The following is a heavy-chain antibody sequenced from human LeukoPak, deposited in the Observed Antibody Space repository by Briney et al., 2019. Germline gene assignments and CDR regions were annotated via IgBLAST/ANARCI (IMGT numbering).Heavy chain of an antibody. D-gene: IGHD5-12*01. CDR2: ISWNSGSI. V-gene: IGHV3-9*01. CDR1: GFTFDDYA. J-gene: IGHJ4*02. CDR3: AKDRRGYSGTFDY. Sequence: HPGRSLRLSCAASGFTFDDYAMHWVRRAPGKGLEWVSGISWNSGSIGYADSVKGRFTISRDNAKNSLYLQMNSLRAEDTALHYCAKDRRGYSGTFDYWGQGTLVTVSS.